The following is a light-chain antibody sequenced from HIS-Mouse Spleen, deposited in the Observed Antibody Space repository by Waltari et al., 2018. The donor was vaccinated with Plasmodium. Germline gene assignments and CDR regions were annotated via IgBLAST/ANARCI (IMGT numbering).Light chain of an antibody. CDR2: EDS. J-gene: IGLJ3*02. V-gene: IGLV3-10*01. CDR3: YSTDSSGNHRV. CDR1: ALPKKY. Sequence: SYELTQPPSVSVSPGQTARITCSGDALPKKYAYWYQQKSVQAPVLGIYEDSKRPSGIRERFSGSSSGTMATLTISGAQVEDEADYYCYSTDSSGNHRVFGGGTKLTVL.